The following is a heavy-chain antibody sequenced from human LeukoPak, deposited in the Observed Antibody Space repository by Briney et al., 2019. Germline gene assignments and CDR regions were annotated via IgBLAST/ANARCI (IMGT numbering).Heavy chain of an antibody. J-gene: IGHJ5*02. CDR1: GYTFTSYY. D-gene: IGHD6-13*01. V-gene: IGHV1-46*01. Sequence: ASVKVSCKASGYTFTSYYMHWVRQAPGQGLEWMGIINPSGGSTSYAQKFQGRVTMTRDTSTSTVYMELSSLRSEGTAVYYCARVLIAAAGWFDPWGQGTLVTVSS. CDR2: INPSGGST. CDR3: ARVLIAAAGWFDP.